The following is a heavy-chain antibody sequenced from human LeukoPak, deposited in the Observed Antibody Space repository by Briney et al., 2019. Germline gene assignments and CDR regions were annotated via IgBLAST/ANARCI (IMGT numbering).Heavy chain of an antibody. J-gene: IGHJ4*02. D-gene: IGHD2-2*01. CDR3: AKDQQAVSAAYYFDS. Sequence: GGSLRLSCAASGFIFSRYALHWVRQAPGKGLEWLAVIANGGKDIKYADSVKGRFTISRDNSKSALYLQMNSLRVEDTAVYYCAKDQQAVSAAYYFDSWGQGTLVTVSS. CDR1: GFIFSRYA. V-gene: IGHV3-30*18. CDR2: IANGGKDI.